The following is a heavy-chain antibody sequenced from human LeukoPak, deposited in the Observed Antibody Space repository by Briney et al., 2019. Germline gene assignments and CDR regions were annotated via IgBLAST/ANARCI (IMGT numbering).Heavy chain of an antibody. J-gene: IGHJ4*02. V-gene: IGHV3-74*01. CDR3: AKDQSGSPESY. CDR2: INNDGSNT. D-gene: IGHD1-26*01. CDR1: GFTFRSYW. Sequence: PGGSLRLSCAASGFTFRSYWMHWVRQAPGKGLVWVSRINNDGSNTTYADSVKGRFTISRDNAKNTLYLQMNSLRAEDTAVYYCAKDQSGSPESYWGQGTLVTVSS.